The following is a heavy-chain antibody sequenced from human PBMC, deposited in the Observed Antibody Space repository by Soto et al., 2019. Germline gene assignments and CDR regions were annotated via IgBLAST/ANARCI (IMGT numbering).Heavy chain of an antibody. J-gene: IGHJ4*02. Sequence: QLQLVQSGAAVKKPGSSGNVSCKASGGTLNTYPISWVRQAPGQGLEWMGSILPFLGTTNYARKFQGRVTINADQSTSTMELSSLRSEDTAVYFCARDVTAMEALYYYDTWGQGTLVTVSS. V-gene: IGHV1-69*08. D-gene: IGHD5-18*01. CDR2: ILPFLGTT. CDR3: ARDVTAMEALYYYDT. CDR1: GGTLNTYP.